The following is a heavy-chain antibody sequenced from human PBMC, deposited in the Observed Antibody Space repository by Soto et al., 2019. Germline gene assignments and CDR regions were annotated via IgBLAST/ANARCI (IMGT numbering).Heavy chain of an antibody. D-gene: IGHD6-19*01. V-gene: IGHV4-59*01. Sequence: PSETLSLTCTVSGGSISSYYWSWIRQPPGKGLEWIGYIYYSGSINYNPSLKSRVTISVDTSKNQFSLKLSSVTAADTAVYYCARVEVAVASDAFDFWGQGTMVTVSS. CDR2: IYYSGSI. J-gene: IGHJ3*01. CDR3: ARVEVAVASDAFDF. CDR1: GGSISSYY.